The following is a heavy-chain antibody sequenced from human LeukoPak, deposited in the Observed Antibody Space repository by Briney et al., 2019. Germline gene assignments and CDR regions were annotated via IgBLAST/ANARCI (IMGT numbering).Heavy chain of an antibody. CDR1: GFTFSDCD. CDR2: ISYRSSHM. V-gene: IGHV3-21*01. J-gene: IGHJ4*02. Sequence: GGSLRLSCTASGFTFSDCDMNWFRQAPGKGLEWVSSISYRSSHMYYADSVKGRFTISRDNAENSLYLQMNSLRAEDTAVYYCGRAFPPLRTAAAGDYWGQGTLVTVAS. D-gene: IGHD6-13*01. CDR3: GRAFPPLRTAAAGDY.